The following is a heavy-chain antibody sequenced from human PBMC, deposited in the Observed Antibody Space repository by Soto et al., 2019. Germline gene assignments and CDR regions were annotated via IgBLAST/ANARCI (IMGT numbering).Heavy chain of an antibody. V-gene: IGHV3-30-3*01. CDR2: ISYDGSNK. CDR3: ARVGYNYYDSSGYGAFDI. D-gene: IGHD3-22*01. CDR1: GFTFSSYA. Sequence: PGGSLRLSCAASGFTFSSYAMHWVRQAPGKGLEWVAVISYDGSNKYYADSVKGRFTISRDNSKNTLYLQMNSLRAEDTAVYYCARVGYNYYDSSGYGAFDIWGQGTMVTVSS. J-gene: IGHJ3*02.